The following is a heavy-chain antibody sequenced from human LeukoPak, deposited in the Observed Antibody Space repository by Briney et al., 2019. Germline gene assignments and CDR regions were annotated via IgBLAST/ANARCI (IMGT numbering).Heavy chain of an antibody. Sequence: APVKVSCKVSGYTLTELSMHWVRQAPGKGLEWMGGFDPEDGETIYAQKFQGRVTMTEDTSTDTAYMELSSLRSEDTAVYYCAVSSGWRVNWFDPWGQGTLVTVSS. V-gene: IGHV1-24*01. CDR2: FDPEDGET. CDR3: AVSSGWRVNWFDP. J-gene: IGHJ5*02. D-gene: IGHD6-19*01. CDR1: GYTLTELS.